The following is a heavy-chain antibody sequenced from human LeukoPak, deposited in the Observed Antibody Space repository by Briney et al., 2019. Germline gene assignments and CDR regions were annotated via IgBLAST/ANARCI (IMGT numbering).Heavy chain of an antibody. CDR3: ARSHYASGSYYYSGLDV. CDR2: IIPIFGTA. Sequence: SVKVSCKASGGTFSSYAISWVRQAPGQGLEWMGGIIPIFGTANYAQKFQGRVTITADESTSTVYMELSTLRSEDTAVYYCARSHYASGSYYYSGLDVWGQGTTVTVSS. J-gene: IGHJ6*02. D-gene: IGHD3-10*01. V-gene: IGHV1-69*13. CDR1: GGTFSSYA.